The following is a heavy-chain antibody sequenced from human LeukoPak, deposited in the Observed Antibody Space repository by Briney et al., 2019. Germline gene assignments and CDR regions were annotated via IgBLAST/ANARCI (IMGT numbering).Heavy chain of an antibody. CDR2: IYYSGST. J-gene: IGHJ1*01. D-gene: IGHD2-2*01. Sequence: SETLSLTCTVSGGSISSYYWSWIRQPPGKGLEWIGYIYYSGSTNYNPSLKSRVTISVDTSKNQFSLKLSSVTAADTAVYYCARGPSPLGYCSSTSCYPAEYFQHWGQGTLVTVSS. CDR3: ARGPSPLGYCSSTSCYPAEYFQH. CDR1: GGSISSYY. V-gene: IGHV4-59*08.